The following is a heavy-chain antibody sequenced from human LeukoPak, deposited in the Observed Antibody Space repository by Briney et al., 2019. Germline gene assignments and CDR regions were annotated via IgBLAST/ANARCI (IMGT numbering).Heavy chain of an antibody. CDR3: TRDGLHCSSSSCHPYYYYYVDV. J-gene: IGHJ6*03. CDR2: IRSKDYGGEA. V-gene: IGHV3-49*04. CDR1: GFTFGDYA. Sequence: PGGSLRLPCSASGFTFGDYAMSWVRQAPGKGLEWVGFIRSKDYGGEAEYAASEKGRFTISRDDSRSITYLQMNSLKTEDSAVYYCTRDGLHCSSSSCHPYYYYYVDVWGKGTTVTVSS. D-gene: IGHD2-2*01.